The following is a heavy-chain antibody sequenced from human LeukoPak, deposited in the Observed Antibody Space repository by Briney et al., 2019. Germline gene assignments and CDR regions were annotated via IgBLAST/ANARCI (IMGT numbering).Heavy chain of an antibody. D-gene: IGHD6-13*01. J-gene: IGHJ4*02. CDR2: ISGSGGST. Sequence: PGGSLRLSCTASGFTFSSYAMSWVRQAPGKGLEWVSAISGSGGSTYYADSVKGRFTISRDNSKNTLYLQMNSLRAEDTAVYYCAKDRMQQLVFDYWGRGTLVTVSS. CDR3: AKDRMQQLVFDY. V-gene: IGHV3-23*01. CDR1: GFTFSSYA.